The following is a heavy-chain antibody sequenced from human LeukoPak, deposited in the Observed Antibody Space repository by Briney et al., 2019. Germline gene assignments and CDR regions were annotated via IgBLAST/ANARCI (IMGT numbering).Heavy chain of an antibody. J-gene: IGHJ4*02. V-gene: IGHV3-30*02. D-gene: IGHD6-19*01. CDR1: GFTFSSYE. CDR2: IRSDGSNK. CDR3: AKRGYSNGWRDSYYFDC. Sequence: GGSLRLSCAASGFTFSSYEMNWVRQAPGKGLEWVAFIRSDGSNKYYADSVKGRFTISRDNSKLYLQMNSLRAEDTAVYYCAKRGYSNGWRDSYYFDCWGQGTLATVSS.